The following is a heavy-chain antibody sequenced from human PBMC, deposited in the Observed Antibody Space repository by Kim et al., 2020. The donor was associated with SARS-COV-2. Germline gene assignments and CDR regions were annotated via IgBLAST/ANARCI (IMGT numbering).Heavy chain of an antibody. CDR1: GDNVSGDSVA. Sequence: SQTLSLTCVISGDNVSGDSVAWNWIRQSPSRGLEWPGRTYYRSKWYNDYAVSVKGRITISPDTSKNQFSLLVNSVTPEDTAVYYCARDHQYSVDYWGQGTLVTVSS. CDR3: ARDHQYSVDY. CDR2: TYYRSKWYN. V-gene: IGHV6-1*01. J-gene: IGHJ4*02. D-gene: IGHD4-4*01.